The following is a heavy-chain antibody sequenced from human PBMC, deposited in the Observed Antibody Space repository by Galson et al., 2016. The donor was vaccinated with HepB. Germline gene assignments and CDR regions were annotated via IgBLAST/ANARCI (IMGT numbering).Heavy chain of an antibody. V-gene: IGHV2-5*02. Sequence: PALVKPTQTLTLTCIFSGFSLSTTGVGVGWMRQPPGKTLEWLAHIYWDGDERYSPSLKSRLTITKVTSKNRVVLTMTNMDPVDTATYYCVHIVHSGSYYYFAYWGQGTLVTVSS. D-gene: IGHD1-26*01. CDR2: IYWDGDE. CDR1: GFSLSTTGVG. CDR3: VHIVHSGSYYYFAY. J-gene: IGHJ4*02.